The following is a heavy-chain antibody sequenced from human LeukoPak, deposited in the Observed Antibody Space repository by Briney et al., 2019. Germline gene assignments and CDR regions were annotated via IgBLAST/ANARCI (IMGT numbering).Heavy chain of an antibody. Sequence: ASVKVSCKTSGYTFTSYYLNWVRQPPGQGLEWMGRINPNSGGTDSGQNFQGRVTMTRDTSISTAYMELSSLTFDDTAVYYCARVDAASLAVHYWGQGTLVTVSS. J-gene: IGHJ4*02. CDR1: GYTFTSYY. V-gene: IGHV1-2*02. D-gene: IGHD6-13*01. CDR2: INPNSGGT. CDR3: ARVDAASLAVHY.